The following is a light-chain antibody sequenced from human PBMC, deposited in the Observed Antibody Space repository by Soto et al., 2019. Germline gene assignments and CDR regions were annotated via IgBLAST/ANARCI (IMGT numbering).Light chain of an antibody. V-gene: IGLV1-40*01. Sequence: QSVLTQPPSVSGAPGQRVTISCTGSSSNIGAGFDVHWYQQLPGAAPKVLIYGNSNRPSGVPDRFSASRSDTLASLAIAGLQAEDEADYYCQSYDTSLSGFYVFGSGTKVTVL. J-gene: IGLJ1*01. CDR3: QSYDTSLSGFYV. CDR1: SSNIGAGFD. CDR2: GNS.